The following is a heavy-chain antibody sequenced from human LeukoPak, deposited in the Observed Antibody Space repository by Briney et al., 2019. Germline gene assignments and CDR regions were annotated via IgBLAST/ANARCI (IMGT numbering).Heavy chain of an antibody. D-gene: IGHD3-10*01. Sequence: SETLSLTCAVYGGSFSGYYWSWLRQPPGKGLEWIGEINHSGSTNYNPSLKSRVTISVDTSKNQFSLKLSSVTAADTAVYYCARRGITMVRGVIAGFDPWGQGTLVTVSS. V-gene: IGHV4-34*01. CDR1: GGSFSGYY. CDR2: INHSGST. J-gene: IGHJ5*02. CDR3: ARRGITMVRGVIAGFDP.